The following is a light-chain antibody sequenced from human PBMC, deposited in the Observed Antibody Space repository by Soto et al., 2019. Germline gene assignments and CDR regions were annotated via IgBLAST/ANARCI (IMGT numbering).Light chain of an antibody. V-gene: IGKV1-5*03. CDR3: LQDYNYPLT. J-gene: IGKJ4*01. CDR2: KAS. CDR1: QTISSW. Sequence: DIQMTQSPSTLSGSVGDRVTITCRASQTISSWLAWYQQTPGKAPKLLIYKASTLKSGVPSRFSGSGSGTEFTLTISSLQPDDFATYYCLQDYNYPLTFGGGTKGDIK.